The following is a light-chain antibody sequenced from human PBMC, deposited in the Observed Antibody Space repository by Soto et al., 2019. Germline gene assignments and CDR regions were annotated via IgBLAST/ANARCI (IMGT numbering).Light chain of an antibody. V-gene: IGLV1-40*01. CDR3: CSYAGGYTYL. Sequence: QSVLTQPPSVSGAPGQRVTISCTGSSSNIGAGHDVHWYQQLPGTAPKLLIYGNSNRPSGVPDRFSGSKSGTSASLAITGLQAEDEADYFCCSYAGGYTYLFGTGTKLTVL. CDR2: GNS. J-gene: IGLJ1*01. CDR1: SSNIGAGHD.